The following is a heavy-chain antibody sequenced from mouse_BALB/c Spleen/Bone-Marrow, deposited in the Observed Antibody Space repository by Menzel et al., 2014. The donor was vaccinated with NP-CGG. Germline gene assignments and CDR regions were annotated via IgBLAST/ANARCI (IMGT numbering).Heavy chain of an antibody. CDR3: ARRDGGPMDY. CDR1: GFTFSNYG. V-gene: IGHV5-6*02. D-gene: IGHD2-3*01. Sequence: EVKLVESGGDLVKPGGSLKLSCAASGFTFSNYGMSWVRQTPDKRLEWVATISSGGSYTYYPDSVKGRFTISRDNAKNTLYPQMSSLKSEDTAMYYCARRDGGPMDYWGQGTSVTVSS. CDR2: ISSGGSYT. J-gene: IGHJ4*01.